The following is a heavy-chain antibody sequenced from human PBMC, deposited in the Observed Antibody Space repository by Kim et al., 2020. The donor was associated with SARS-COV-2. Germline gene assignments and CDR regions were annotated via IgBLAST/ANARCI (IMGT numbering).Heavy chain of an antibody. Sequence: GGSLRLSCAASGFTFGSYSMNWVRQAPGKGLEWISYIDYSSHTMHHASSVMGRFTISRDNAKNSLYLQMNSLSAADTAVYYCARDSLYASSGYWSPKTDYWGQGTLGTVYS. CDR3: ARDSLYASSGYWSPKTDY. J-gene: IGHJ4*02. D-gene: IGHD3-22*01. CDR2: IDYSSHTM. CDR1: GFTFGSYS. V-gene: IGHV3-48*04.